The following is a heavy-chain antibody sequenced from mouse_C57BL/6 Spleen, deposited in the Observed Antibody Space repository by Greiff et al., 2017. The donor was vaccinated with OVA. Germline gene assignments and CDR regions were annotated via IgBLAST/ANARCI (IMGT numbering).Heavy chain of an antibody. Sequence: QVQLKQPGAELVKPGASVKLSCKASGYTFTSYWMHWVKQRPGQGLEWIGMIHPNSGSTNYNEKFKSKATLTVDKSSSTAYMQLSSLTSEDSAVYYCARGYYSNPYYYAMDYWGQGTSVTVSS. CDR3: ARGYYSNPYYYAMDY. CDR1: GYTFTSYW. D-gene: IGHD2-5*01. V-gene: IGHV1-64*01. J-gene: IGHJ4*01. CDR2: IHPNSGST.